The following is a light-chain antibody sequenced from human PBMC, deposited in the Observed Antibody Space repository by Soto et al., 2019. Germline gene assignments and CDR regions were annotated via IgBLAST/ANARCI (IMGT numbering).Light chain of an antibody. CDR3: QQYSSSPIT. J-gene: IGKJ5*01. Sequence: EIVLTQSPCTLFLSPGERATLSCRASQSVSSSYLAWYQQKPGQAPRLLIYGASSRATGIPDRFSGSGSGTDFTLTISRLEPEDFAVYYCQQYSSSPITFGQGTRLEIK. CDR2: GAS. V-gene: IGKV3-20*01. CDR1: QSVSSSY.